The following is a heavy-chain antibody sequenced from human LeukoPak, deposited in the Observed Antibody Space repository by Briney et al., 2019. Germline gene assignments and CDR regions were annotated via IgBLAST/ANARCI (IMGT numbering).Heavy chain of an antibody. CDR2: IYYSGST. J-gene: IGHJ4*02. CDR3: ARGHNWNDVLFDY. CDR1: GGSISSYY. V-gene: IGHV4-59*01. D-gene: IGHD1-20*01. Sequence: SETLSLTCTVSGGSISSYYWSWIRQPPGKGLEWIGYIYYSGSTNYNPSLKSRVTISLDTPNNQFSLKLSSVTAADTAVYYCARGHNWNDVLFDYWGQGTLVTVSS.